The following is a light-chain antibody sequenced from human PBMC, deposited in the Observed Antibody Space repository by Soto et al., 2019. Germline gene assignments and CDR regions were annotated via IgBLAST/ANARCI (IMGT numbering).Light chain of an antibody. J-gene: IGLJ2*01. Sequence: QSVLTQPASVSGSPGQSITISCTGTSSDVGGYNYVSWYQQHPGKAPKLMIYEVSNRPSGVSNRFSGSKSANTASLTISGLQAEDEADYYGSSYTSSSALFGGGTKLTVL. CDR3: SSYTSSSAL. CDR2: EVS. V-gene: IGLV2-14*01. CDR1: SSDVGGYNY.